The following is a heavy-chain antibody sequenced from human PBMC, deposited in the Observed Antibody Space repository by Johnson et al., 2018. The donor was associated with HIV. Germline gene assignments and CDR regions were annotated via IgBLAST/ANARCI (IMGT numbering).Heavy chain of an antibody. CDR2: ISYDGSNQ. J-gene: IGHJ3*02. CDR3: TKMGALGAFDI. V-gene: IGHV3-30-3*02. D-gene: IGHD3-16*01. Sequence: QVQLVESGGGVVQPGRSLRLSCAASGFTFSTYAMHWVRQAPGKGLVWVAVISYDGSNQYYVDSVKGRFTISRDNSKNTLSLQMNSLRAEDTAVYYCTKMGALGAFDIWGQGTMVTVSS. CDR1: GFTFSTYA.